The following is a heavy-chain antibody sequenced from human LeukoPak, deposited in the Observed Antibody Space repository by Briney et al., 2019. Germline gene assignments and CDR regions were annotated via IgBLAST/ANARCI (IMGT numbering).Heavy chain of an antibody. J-gene: IGHJ4*02. CDR2: ISAYNGIT. Sequence: GASVKVSCKASGYTFTSYGISWVRQAPGQGLEWMGWISAYNGITNYAQKLQGRVTMTTDTSTSTAYMELRSLRSDDTAVYYCARDQTHYDSSGYYSWGQGTLVTVSS. CDR1: GYTFTSYG. V-gene: IGHV1-18*01. CDR3: ARDQTHYDSSGYYS. D-gene: IGHD3-22*01.